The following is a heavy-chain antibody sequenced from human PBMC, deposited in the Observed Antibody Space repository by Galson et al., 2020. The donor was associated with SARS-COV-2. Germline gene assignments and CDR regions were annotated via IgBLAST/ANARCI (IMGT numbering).Heavy chain of an antibody. V-gene: IGHV2-5*02. J-gene: IGHJ6*02. Sequence: KMSGPTLVKTTQTLTLTCTFSGFSLSTSGVGVGWIRQPPGKALAWLALIYWDDDKRYSPSLKSRLTITKDTSKNQVVLTMTNMDPVDTAKYYCADRGGFYGVDVWGQGTTVTVSS. CDR1: GFSLSTSGVG. CDR2: IYWDDDK. CDR3: ADRGGFYGVDV.